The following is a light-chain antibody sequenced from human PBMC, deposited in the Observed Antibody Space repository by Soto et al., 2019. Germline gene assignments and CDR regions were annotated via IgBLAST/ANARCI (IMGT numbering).Light chain of an antibody. CDR1: QGINSF. V-gene: IGKV1-6*01. Sequence: AIQLTQSPSSLSASVGDRVTITCRASQGINSFLGWYQQKPGKPPKVLIYGASNLQSGVPPRFSGSGSGTDFTLAISSLQPEDSATYYCLQDINYPWTFGQGTKVDIK. CDR3: LQDINYPWT. J-gene: IGKJ1*01. CDR2: GAS.